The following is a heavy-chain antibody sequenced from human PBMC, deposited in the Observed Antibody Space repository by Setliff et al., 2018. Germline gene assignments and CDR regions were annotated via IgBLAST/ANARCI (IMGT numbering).Heavy chain of an antibody. J-gene: IGHJ4*02. CDR2: INAYNGNT. CDR1: GYTLINYG. D-gene: IGHD2-8*01. V-gene: IGHV1-18*01. CDR3: SRLVRYCTTTTCQTLSGGEH. Sequence: GASVKVSCKASGYTLINYGIAWVRQVPGQGLEWMGWINAYNGNTFYAPKLQGRVFMTTDTSTDTAYMELRSLTSDDTAIYFCSRLVRYCTTTTCQTLSGGEHWGQGTLVTVSS.